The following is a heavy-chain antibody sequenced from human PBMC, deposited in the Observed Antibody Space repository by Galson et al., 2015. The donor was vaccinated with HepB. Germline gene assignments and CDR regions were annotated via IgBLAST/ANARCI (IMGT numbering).Heavy chain of an antibody. J-gene: IGHJ4*02. CDR1: GGSISSGDHY. Sequence: LSLTCSVSGGSISSGDHYWSWIRQPPGKGLEWIGYIYYSGSTYYYPSLKSRVTISVDTSKNQFSLKLTSVTAADTAVYYCARRGAYDSSGYYFLDYWGQGTLVTVSS. CDR3: ARRGAYDSSGYYFLDY. D-gene: IGHD3-22*01. CDR2: IYYSGST. V-gene: IGHV4-30-4*01.